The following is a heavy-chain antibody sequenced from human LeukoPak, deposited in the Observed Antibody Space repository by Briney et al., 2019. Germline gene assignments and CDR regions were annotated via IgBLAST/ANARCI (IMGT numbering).Heavy chain of an antibody. J-gene: IGHJ5*02. Sequence: SETLSLTCAVYGGSFSGYYWSWIRQPPGKGLEWIGEINHSGSTNYNPSLKSRVTISVDTPKNQFSLKLSSVTAADTAVYYCARGFLRRWFDPWGQGTLVTVSS. CDR3: ARGFLRRWFDP. CDR2: INHSGST. D-gene: IGHD2/OR15-2a*01. CDR1: GGSFSGYY. V-gene: IGHV4-34*01.